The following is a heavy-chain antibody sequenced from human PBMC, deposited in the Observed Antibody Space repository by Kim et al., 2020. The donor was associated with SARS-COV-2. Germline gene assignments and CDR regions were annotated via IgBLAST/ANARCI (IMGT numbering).Heavy chain of an antibody. Sequence: SETLSLTCAVYGGSFSGYYWSWIRQPPGKGLEWIGEINHSGSTNYNPSLKSRVTISVDTSKNQFSLKLSSVTAADTAVYYCARRPTGYYYYYGMDVWGQGTTVTVSS. CDR2: INHSGST. D-gene: IGHD3-9*01. CDR3: ARRPTGYYYYYGMDV. V-gene: IGHV4-34*01. CDR1: GGSFSGYY. J-gene: IGHJ6*02.